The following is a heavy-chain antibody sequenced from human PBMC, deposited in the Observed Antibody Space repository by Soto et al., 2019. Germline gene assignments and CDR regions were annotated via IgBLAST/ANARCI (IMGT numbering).Heavy chain of an antibody. D-gene: IGHD6-13*01. CDR2: IIPILGIA. CDR1: GGTFSSYT. J-gene: IGHJ4*02. Sequence: QVQLVQSGAEVKKPGSSVKVSCKASGGTFSSYTISWVRQAPGQGLEWMGRIIPILGIANYAQKFQGRVTITADKSTSTAYMELSSLRSEDTAVYYCARVSRSSWDFDYWGQGTLVTVYS. CDR3: ARVSRSSWDFDY. V-gene: IGHV1-69*02.